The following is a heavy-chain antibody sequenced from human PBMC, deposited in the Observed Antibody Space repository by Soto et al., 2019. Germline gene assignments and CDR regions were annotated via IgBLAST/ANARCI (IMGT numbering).Heavy chain of an antibody. Sequence: HPGGSLRLSCAASGFNFISYGMHWVRQAPGMGLQRVAVISNDGTNKYYADSVRGRFTVSRDNSENTVYLQMNSLRDEDTAVYYCAKDAYGSGHYTHIDYWGQGTLVTVSS. CDR3: AKDAYGSGHYTHIDY. CDR1: GFNFISYG. CDR2: ISNDGTNK. V-gene: IGHV3-30*18. J-gene: IGHJ4*02. D-gene: IGHD3-10*01.